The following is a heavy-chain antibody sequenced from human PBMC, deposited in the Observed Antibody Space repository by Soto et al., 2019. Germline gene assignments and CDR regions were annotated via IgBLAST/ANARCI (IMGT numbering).Heavy chain of an antibody. CDR2: INHSGST. Sequence: QVQLQQWGAGLLKPSETLSLTCAVYGGSFSGYYWSWIRQPPGKGLEWIGEINHSGSTNYNPSLKSRVTISLDTSNNQFSLKLSSVTAADTAVYYCASQIVDTAMVTVPVHYYYYGMDVWGQGTTVTVSS. CDR1: GGSFSGYY. V-gene: IGHV4-34*01. J-gene: IGHJ6*02. CDR3: ASQIVDTAMVTVPVHYYYYGMDV. D-gene: IGHD5-18*01.